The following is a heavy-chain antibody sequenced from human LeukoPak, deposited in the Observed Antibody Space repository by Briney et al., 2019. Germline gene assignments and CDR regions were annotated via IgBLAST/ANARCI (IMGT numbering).Heavy chain of an antibody. D-gene: IGHD3-10*01. V-gene: IGHV1-2*02. CDR3: ARGRTLAGDGVPFDY. CDR1: GYTFSGYY. Sequence: GASVKVSCKASGYTFSGYYMHWVRQAPGQGLEWMGWINPNSGDTEYVQNFQGRVTMTTNTSISTAYMELSSLGSDDTAVYYCARGRTLAGDGVPFDYWGQGTLVTVSS. CDR2: INPNSGDT. J-gene: IGHJ4*02.